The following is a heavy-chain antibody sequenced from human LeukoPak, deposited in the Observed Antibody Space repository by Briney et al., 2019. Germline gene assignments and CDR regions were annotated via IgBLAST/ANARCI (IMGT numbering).Heavy chain of an antibody. CDR1: GGTFSSYA. V-gene: IGHV1-69*13. J-gene: IGHJ4*02. Sequence: SVKVSFKASGGTFSSYAISWVRQAPGQELEWMGGIIPIFGTANYAQKFQGRVTITADESTSTAYMELSSLRSEDTAVYYCAREYLGYCSGGSCYERFDYWGQGTLVTVSS. D-gene: IGHD2-15*01. CDR2: IIPIFGTA. CDR3: AREYLGYCSGGSCYERFDY.